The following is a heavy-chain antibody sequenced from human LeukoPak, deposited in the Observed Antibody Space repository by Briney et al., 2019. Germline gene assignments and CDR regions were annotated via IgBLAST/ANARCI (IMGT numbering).Heavy chain of an antibody. CDR2: INWNGGST. D-gene: IGHD3-22*01. V-gene: IGHV3-20*04. Sequence: GGSLRLSCAASGFIFDDNGMSWVRQAPGKGLEWVSGINWNGGSTGYADSVKGRFTISRDNAKNSLYLQMNSLRAEDTALYYCARTKSGYYLYYYYYYMDVWGKGTTVTVSS. J-gene: IGHJ6*03. CDR3: ARTKSGYYLYYYYYYMDV. CDR1: GFIFDDNG.